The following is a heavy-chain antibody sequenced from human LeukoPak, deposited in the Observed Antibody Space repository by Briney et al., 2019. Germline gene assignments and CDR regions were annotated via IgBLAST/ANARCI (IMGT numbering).Heavy chain of an antibody. CDR1: GFPFSKDA. CDR2: IGVTGDT. D-gene: IGHD2-15*01. Sequence: PGGSLGLSCAASGFPFSKDAFTWFGQAPGKVLNGVAAIGVTGDTYYADSVKGRFTISREDAANSLYLQMRSLGAGDTALYYCTKEFCGSRAACAGGSYYDFWGRGALVTVSS. V-gene: IGHV3-13*01. J-gene: IGHJ2*01. CDR3: TKEFCGSRAACAGGSYYDF.